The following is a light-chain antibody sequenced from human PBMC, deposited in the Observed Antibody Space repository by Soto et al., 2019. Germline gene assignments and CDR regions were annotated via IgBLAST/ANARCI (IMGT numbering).Light chain of an antibody. CDR1: SSNIGSKT. J-gene: IGLJ1*01. CDR3: AAWHDSVNGFV. V-gene: IGLV1-44*01. Sequence: QSVLTQPPSASGTPGQRVTISCSGSSSNIGSKTVTWYQQLPGTAPKLLIYRNNQRPSGVPDRFSGSKSGTSASLAISGLQSEDEADYYCAAWHDSVNGFVFGTGTKVTV. CDR2: RNN.